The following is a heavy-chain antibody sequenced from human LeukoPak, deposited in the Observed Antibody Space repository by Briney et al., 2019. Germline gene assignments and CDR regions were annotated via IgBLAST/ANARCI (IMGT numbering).Heavy chain of an antibody. CDR3: ARGLRYFDWLWYLDL. CDR2: ISAYNGNT. Sequence: GASVKVSCKASGYTFTSYGISWVRQAPGQGLEWMGWISAYNGNTNYAQKLQGRVTMTTDTSTSTAYMELRSLRSDDTAVYYCARGLRYFDWLWYLDLWGRGTLVTVSS. J-gene: IGHJ2*01. V-gene: IGHV1-18*01. D-gene: IGHD3-9*01. CDR1: GYTFTSYG.